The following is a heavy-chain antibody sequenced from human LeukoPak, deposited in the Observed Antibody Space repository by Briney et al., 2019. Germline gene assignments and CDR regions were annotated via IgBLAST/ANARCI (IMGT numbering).Heavy chain of an antibody. J-gene: IGHJ6*04. CDR2: ISGSGGST. CDR3: AKEMILDWTKLIYYYGMDV. CDR1: GFTFSSYA. V-gene: IGHV3-23*01. Sequence: GGSLRLSCAASGFTFSSYAMSWVRQAPGKGLEWVSAISGSGGSTYYADSVKGRFTISRDNSKNTLYLQMNSLRAEDTAVYYCAKEMILDWTKLIYYYGMDVWGKGTTVTVSS. D-gene: IGHD3-9*01.